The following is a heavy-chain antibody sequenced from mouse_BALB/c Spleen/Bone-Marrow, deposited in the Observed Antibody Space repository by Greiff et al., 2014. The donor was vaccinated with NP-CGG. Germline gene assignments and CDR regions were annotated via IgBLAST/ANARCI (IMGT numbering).Heavy chain of an antibody. CDR2: IYPYNGGT. CDR3: ARGRAYGNYVWFAY. Sequence: EVQLQQSGPELVKPGASVKISCKASGYTFTDYNMHWVKQCHGKSLDWIGYIYPYNGGTGYNQKFKSKATLTVDNSSSTAYMELRSLTSEDSAVYYCARGRAYGNYVWFAYWGQGTLVTVSA. D-gene: IGHD2-1*01. CDR1: GYTFTDYN. V-gene: IGHV1S29*02. J-gene: IGHJ3*01.